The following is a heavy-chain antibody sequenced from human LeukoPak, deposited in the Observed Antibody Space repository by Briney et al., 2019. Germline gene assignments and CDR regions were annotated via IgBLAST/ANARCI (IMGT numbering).Heavy chain of an antibody. CDR1: GGSFSGYY. CDR2: INHSGYT. D-gene: IGHD3-3*01. Sequence: PSETLSLTCAVYGGSFSGYYWSWIRQPPGKGLEWIGEINHSGYTDSNPSLKSRVTISVDTSKNQFSLNLSSVTAADTAVYYCARLRSGPLDYWGQGTLVTVSS. CDR3: ARLRSGPLDY. J-gene: IGHJ4*02. V-gene: IGHV4-34*01.